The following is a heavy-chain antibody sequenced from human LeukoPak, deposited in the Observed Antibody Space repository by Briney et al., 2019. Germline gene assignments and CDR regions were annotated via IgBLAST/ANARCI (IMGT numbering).Heavy chain of an antibody. Sequence: PGGSLRLSCAASGFTFSSSWMSWVRQAPGKGLEWVANINQDGSEKYYVDSVKGRFTISRDNAKNSLYLQMNSLRAEDTAVYYCARDLASQGRLYCSSTRCSKGAFDIWGQGTMVTVSS. V-gene: IGHV3-7*01. CDR2: INQDGSEK. CDR3: ARDLASQGRLYCSSTRCSKGAFDI. J-gene: IGHJ3*02. CDR1: GFTFSSSW. D-gene: IGHD2-2*01.